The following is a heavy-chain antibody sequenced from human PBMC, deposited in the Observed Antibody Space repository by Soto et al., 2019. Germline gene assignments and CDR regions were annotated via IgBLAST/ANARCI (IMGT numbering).Heavy chain of an antibody. Sequence: QLQLQESGPGLVKPSETLSLTCTVSGGSISSSSYYWGWIRQPPGKGLEWIGSIYYSGSTYYNPSLKSRVTISVDTSKNQFSLKLSSVTAADTAVYYCARLIRILRYFDWLFSGMDVWGQGTTVTVSS. CDR1: GGSISSSSYY. J-gene: IGHJ6*02. V-gene: IGHV4-39*01. CDR3: ARLIRILRYFDWLFSGMDV. D-gene: IGHD3-9*01. CDR2: IYYSGST.